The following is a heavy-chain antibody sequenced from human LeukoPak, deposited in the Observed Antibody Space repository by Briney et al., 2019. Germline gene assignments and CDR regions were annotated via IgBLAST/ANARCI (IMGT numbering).Heavy chain of an antibody. CDR2: IYTSGST. V-gene: IGHV4-4*07. CDR1: GGSISSYY. CDR3: ARDLTGSGTQALGY. D-gene: IGHD1-7*01. J-gene: IGHJ4*02. Sequence: KSSETLSLTCTVSGGSISSYYWSWIRQPAGKGREWIGRIYTSGSTNYNPSLKSRVTMSVDTSKNHFSLKLSSVTAGDTAVYYCARDLTGSGTQALGYWGQGTLVTVSS.